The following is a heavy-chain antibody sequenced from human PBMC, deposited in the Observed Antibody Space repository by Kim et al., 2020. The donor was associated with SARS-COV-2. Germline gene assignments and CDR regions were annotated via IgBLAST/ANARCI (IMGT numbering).Heavy chain of an antibody. CDR2: ISPSSGAT. CDR3: AVLLVVAARDI. D-gene: IGHD2-15*01. V-gene: IGHV1-2*02. Sequence: ASVKVSCKASGYTFTFYYIQWLRQAPGQGLEWLGWISPSSGATKYAQKFQDRITMTRDNSISTAHMELGDLTSDDTAVYYCAVLLVVAARDIWGKGTTVIVS. J-gene: IGHJ6*03. CDR1: GYTFTFYY.